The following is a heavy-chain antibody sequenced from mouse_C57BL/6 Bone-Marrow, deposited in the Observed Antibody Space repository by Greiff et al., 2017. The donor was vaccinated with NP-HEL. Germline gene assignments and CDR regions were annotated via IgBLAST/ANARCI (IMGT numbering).Heavy chain of an antibody. J-gene: IGHJ1*03. Sequence: EVQLQQSGAELVRPGSSVKMSCTTSGFTFTSYGINWVKQRPGQGLEWIGYIYIGSGYTEYNEKFKGKATLTSDTSSSTAYMQLSSLTSEDSASYFCAILPFEVWGTGTTVTVSS. CDR1: GFTFTSYG. CDR2: IYIGSGYT. V-gene: IGHV1-58*01. CDR3: AILPFEV.